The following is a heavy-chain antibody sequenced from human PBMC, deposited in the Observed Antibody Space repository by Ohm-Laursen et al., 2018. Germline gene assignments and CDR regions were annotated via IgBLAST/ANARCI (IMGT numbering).Heavy chain of an antibody. V-gene: IGHV3-23*01. D-gene: IGHD2-15*01. CDR2: ISGSGDNT. CDR1: GFTFSTYA. J-gene: IGHJ5*02. Sequence: GSLRLSCTASGFTFSTYAMNWVRQAPGKGLEWVSGISGSGDNTDYADSVKGRFTISRDSSENTVYFQMNDLRAEDTALYYCAKARSAVVFAASNHWGQGALVIVSS. CDR3: AKARSAVVFAASNH.